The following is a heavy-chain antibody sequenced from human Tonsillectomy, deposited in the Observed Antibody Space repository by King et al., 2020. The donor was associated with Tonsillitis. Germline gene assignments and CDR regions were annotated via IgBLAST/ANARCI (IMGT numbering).Heavy chain of an antibody. J-gene: IGHJ6*02. Sequence: VQLVESGGGLVQPGGSLRLSCAASGFTFSSYWMHWLRQAPGKGLVWVSRINSDGSSTSYADSVKGRFTISRDNAKHTLYLQMNSLRAEDTAVYYCARDRTDTSYGMDVWGQGTTVTVSS. CDR2: INSDGSST. CDR1: GFTFSSYW. D-gene: IGHD5-18*01. CDR3: ARDRTDTSYGMDV. V-gene: IGHV3-74*01.